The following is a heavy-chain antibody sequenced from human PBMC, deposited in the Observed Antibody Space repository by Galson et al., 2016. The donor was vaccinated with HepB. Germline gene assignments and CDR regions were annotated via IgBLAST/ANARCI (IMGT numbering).Heavy chain of an antibody. CDR2: IYYSGST. CDR3: ARRRNYYDSSGYYHDWFDP. V-gene: IGHV4-59*08. J-gene: IGHJ5*02. Sequence: SETLSLTCTVSGGSISSYYWTWIRRPPGKGLEWIGYIYYSGSTNYNPSLKSRVTISVDTSKNQFSLKLSSATAADTAVYYCARRRNYYDSSGYYHDWFDPWGQGTLVTVSS. CDR1: GGSISSYY. D-gene: IGHD3-22*01.